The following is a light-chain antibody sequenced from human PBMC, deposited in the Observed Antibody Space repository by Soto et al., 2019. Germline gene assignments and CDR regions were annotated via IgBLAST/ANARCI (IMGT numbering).Light chain of an antibody. CDR2: VTS. J-gene: IGKJ2*01. V-gene: IGKV3-20*01. CDR3: QQYDASPYT. CDR1: HSLSSNY. Sequence: EIVLTQSPCTLSLSPGESATLSCRAGHSLSSNYLAWYQQNPGQAPMLLIYVTSSRATGIPDRFSVSGSLADFTSTISRLVPEDWGDDYCQQYDASPYTSGQGPKLEIK.